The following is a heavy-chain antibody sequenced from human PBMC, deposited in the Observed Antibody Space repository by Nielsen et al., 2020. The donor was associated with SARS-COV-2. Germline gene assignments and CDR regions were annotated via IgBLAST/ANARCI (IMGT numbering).Heavy chain of an antibody. CDR2: IKSKTDGGTT. D-gene: IGHD1-26*01. V-gene: IGHV3-15*01. Sequence: GGSLRLSCAASGFTFSNAWMSWVRQAPGKGLEWVGRIKSKTDGGTTDYAAPVKGRFTISRDDSKNTLYLQMNSLKTEDTAVYYCTTGLGSYRVYFDYWGQGTLVTVSS. J-gene: IGHJ4*02. CDR1: GFTFSNAW. CDR3: TTGLGSYRVYFDY.